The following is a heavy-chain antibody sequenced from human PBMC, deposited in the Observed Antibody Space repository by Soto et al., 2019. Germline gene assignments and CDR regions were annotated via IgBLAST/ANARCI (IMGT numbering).Heavy chain of an antibody. D-gene: IGHD2-15*01. CDR2: INHSGST. Sequence: QVQLQQWGAGLLKPSETLSLTCAVYGGSFSGYYWSWIRQPPGKGLEWIGEINHSGSTNYNPSLKGRVTISVDTSKNQFSLKLSSVTAADTAVYYCARRVAGEAIYCSGGSCYSAPFDYWGQGTLVTVSS. CDR3: ARRVAGEAIYCSGGSCYSAPFDY. V-gene: IGHV4-34*01. J-gene: IGHJ4*02. CDR1: GGSFSGYY.